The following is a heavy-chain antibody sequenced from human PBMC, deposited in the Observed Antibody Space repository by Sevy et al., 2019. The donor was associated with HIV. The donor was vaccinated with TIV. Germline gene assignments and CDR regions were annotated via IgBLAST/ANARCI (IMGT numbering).Heavy chain of an antibody. V-gene: IGHV3-23*01. D-gene: IGHD2-2*02. CDR3: ALAGCARPHVY. CDR2: LSFGCGKI. Sequence: GGSLRLSCAASGFAFYDYSMSWIRQAPGKGLEWVATLSFGCGKIKYADSVKGRFTISRDNSKNSFYLQMDNLRVEDTALYYRALAGCARPHVYWGQGTRVTGSS. J-gene: IGHJ4*02. CDR1: GFAFYDYS.